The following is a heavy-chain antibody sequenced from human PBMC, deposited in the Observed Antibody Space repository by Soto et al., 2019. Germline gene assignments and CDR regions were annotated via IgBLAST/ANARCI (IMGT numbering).Heavy chain of an antibody. CDR3: ARGGGSTKVDY. CDR2: TSNSGST. D-gene: IGHD2-2*01. CDR1: GGSITSSGYY. Sequence: QVQLQESGPGLVKPSQTLSLTCTVSGGSITSSGYYWSWIRQHPGEGLEWIGFTSNSGSTSYNPSLTRRLTISVDTSSTQFSLNLKSLTAADTAVYYCARGGGSTKVDYWGQGTLVTVSP. J-gene: IGHJ4*02. V-gene: IGHV4-31*03.